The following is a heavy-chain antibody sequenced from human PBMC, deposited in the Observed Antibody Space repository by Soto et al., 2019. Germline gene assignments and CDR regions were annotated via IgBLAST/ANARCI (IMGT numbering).Heavy chain of an antibody. V-gene: IGHV1-18*01. Sequence: QVQLVQSGAEVKKPGASVKVSCTVSGYTFINFGITWVRQAPGQGLEWMGWITPYNGNTNYEQKFQGRLTLTTDTSTSTAYMELTSLRSDDTAFYYCAKGEGMADYWGQGTLVTVSS. D-gene: IGHD3-10*01. CDR1: GYTFINFG. J-gene: IGHJ4*02. CDR2: ITPYNGNT. CDR3: AKGEGMADY.